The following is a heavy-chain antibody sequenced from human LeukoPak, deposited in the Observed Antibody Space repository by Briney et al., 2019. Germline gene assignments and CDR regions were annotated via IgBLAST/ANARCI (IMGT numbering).Heavy chain of an antibody. Sequence: GGSLRLSCAASGFTFSSYAMSWVRQAPGKGLDWVAVISNDGSKKYYADSVKGRFTISRDNSKNTLSLQVSSLRTEDTAVYYCAKDRYSYAFEYSDSWGQGTLVTVSS. J-gene: IGHJ4*02. V-gene: IGHV3-30*18. CDR2: ISNDGSKK. CDR1: GFTFSSYA. D-gene: IGHD5-18*01. CDR3: AKDRYSYAFEYSDS.